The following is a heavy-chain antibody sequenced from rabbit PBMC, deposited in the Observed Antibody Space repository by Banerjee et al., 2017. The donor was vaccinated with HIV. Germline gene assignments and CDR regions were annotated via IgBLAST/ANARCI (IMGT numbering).Heavy chain of an antibody. CDR3: AREITGYYYFNL. CDR2: IYAGRSGTT. CDR1: GFSFITNNYY. D-gene: IGHD3-1*01. V-gene: IGHV1S45*01. J-gene: IGHJ4*01. Sequence: QEQLEESGGDLVKPEGSLTLTCTASGFSFITNNYYMCWVRQAPGKGLEWIGCIYAGRSGTTYYASWAKGRFTISKTSSTTVTLQMTSLTAADTATYFCAREITGYYYFNLWGQGTLVTVS.